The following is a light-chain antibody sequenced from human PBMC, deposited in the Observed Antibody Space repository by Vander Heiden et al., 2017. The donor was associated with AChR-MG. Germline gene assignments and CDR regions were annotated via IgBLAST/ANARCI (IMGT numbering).Light chain of an antibody. J-gene: IGKJ2*01. CDR1: QSISPG. Sequence: DIQMTQSPSTLSASVRDRVTTTCRASQSISPGLAWYQQKPRKAPNLLIYMASSLESGVPSRFSGSGSGTEFTLTINSLQPDDFATYYCQQYNTYPYTFGQGTKLEIK. CDR3: QQYNTYPYT. CDR2: MAS. V-gene: IGKV1-5*03.